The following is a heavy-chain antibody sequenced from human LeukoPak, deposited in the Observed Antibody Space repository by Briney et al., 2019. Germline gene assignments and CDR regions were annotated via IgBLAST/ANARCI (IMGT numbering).Heavy chain of an antibody. J-gene: IGHJ4*02. CDR3: ARRVAVRPRYYFDY. CDR1: GGSITTYY. V-gene: IGHV4-59*08. D-gene: IGHD6-6*01. Sequence: PSETLSLTCTVSGGSITTYYWSWIRQPPGKGLEWIGYIYSTGSTKYNPSLKSRVTISVDTSKNRFSLKLTSVTAADTAVYYCARRVAVRPRYYFDYWGQGALVTVSS. CDR2: IYSTGST.